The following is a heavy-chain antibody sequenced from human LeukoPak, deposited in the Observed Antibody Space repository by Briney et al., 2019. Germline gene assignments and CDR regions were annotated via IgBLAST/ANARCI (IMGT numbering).Heavy chain of an antibody. CDR3: AKRTRYYDSSGYYPGEYFQH. CDR1: GFTVSSNY. CDR2: ISGSGGST. D-gene: IGHD3-22*01. Sequence: GGSLRLSCAASGFTVSSNYMSWVRQAPGKGLEWVSAISGSGGSTYYADSVKGRFTISRDNSKNTLYLQMNSLRAEDTAVYYCAKRTRYYDSSGYYPGEYFQHWGQGTLVTVSS. J-gene: IGHJ1*01. V-gene: IGHV3-23*01.